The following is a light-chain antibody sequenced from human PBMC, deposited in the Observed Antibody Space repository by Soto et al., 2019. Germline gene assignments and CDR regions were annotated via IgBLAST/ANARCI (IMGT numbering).Light chain of an antibody. J-gene: IGKJ2*01. CDR3: QQTYRTYS. CDR2: LIS. CDR1: QDVSND. V-gene: IGKV1-39*01. Sequence: IQLSQSPSSLSASVGDRVTITCRASQDVSNDLGWFQQKPGKAPKRLISLISRRQSGVPSRFSGAGSETDFTLTITSLQPEDFATYFCQQTYRTYSFGQGTKVDIK.